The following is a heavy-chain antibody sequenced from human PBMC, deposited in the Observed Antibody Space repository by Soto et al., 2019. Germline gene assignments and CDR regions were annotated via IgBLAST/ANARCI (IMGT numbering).Heavy chain of an antibody. J-gene: IGHJ6*02. Sequence: QVQLVQSGAEVKKPGSSVKVSCKASGGTFSSYAISWVRQAPGQGLEWMGGIIPIFGTANYAQKFQGRVTITAEESTSTAYMELSSLRSEDTAVYYCARGAQQLVGYYYYGMDVWGQGTTVTVSS. CDR3: ARGAQQLVGYYYYGMDV. CDR1: GGTFSSYA. D-gene: IGHD6-6*01. CDR2: IIPIFGTA. V-gene: IGHV1-69*12.